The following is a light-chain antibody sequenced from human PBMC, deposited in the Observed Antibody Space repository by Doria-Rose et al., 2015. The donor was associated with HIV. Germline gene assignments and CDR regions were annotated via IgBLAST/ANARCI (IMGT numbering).Light chain of an antibody. J-gene: IGKJ3*01. V-gene: IGKV4-1*01. CDR3: QQYYDTPS. CDR2: WAS. CDR1: QSLLYTSKNY. Sequence: DIRVTQSPESLGMSLGERATPNCKSNQSLLYTSKNYLAWYQQKPGQPPKLLIYWASTRQSVVPARFSGSGSGTDFTLTISSLEAEDVAVYYCQQYYDTPSFGPGTTVDIK.